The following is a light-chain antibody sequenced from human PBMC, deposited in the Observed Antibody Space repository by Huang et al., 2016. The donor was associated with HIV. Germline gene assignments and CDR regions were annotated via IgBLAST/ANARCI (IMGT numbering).Light chain of an antibody. CDR3: QQRYTWPLT. Sequence: VLTQSPATLSLSPGERATLACRASQSISRYLAWYQQRPGQAPRLLIYDASNRATGIAARFSASGSGTYFTLTISSLEPEDFAIYYCQQRYTWPLTFGGGTKVEIK. J-gene: IGKJ4*01. CDR2: DAS. V-gene: IGKV3-11*01. CDR1: QSISRY.